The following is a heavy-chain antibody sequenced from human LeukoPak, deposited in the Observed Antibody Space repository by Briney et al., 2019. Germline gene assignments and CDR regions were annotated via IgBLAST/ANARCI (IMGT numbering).Heavy chain of an antibody. D-gene: IGHD1-20*01. J-gene: IGHJ3*02. V-gene: IGHV1-18*01. CDR3: ARIDNWNPRGAFDI. CDR2: ISAYNGNT. Sequence: ASVKVSCKASGYTLTSYGISWVRQAPGQGLEWMGWISAYNGNTNYAQKLQGRVTMTTDTSTSTAYMELRSLRSDDTAVYYCARIDNWNPRGAFDIWGQGTMVTVSS. CDR1: GYTLTSYG.